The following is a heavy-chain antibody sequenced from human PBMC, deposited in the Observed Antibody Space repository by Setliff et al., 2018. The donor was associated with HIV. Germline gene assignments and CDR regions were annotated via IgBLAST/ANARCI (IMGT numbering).Heavy chain of an antibody. CDR2: IYTSGST. J-gene: IGHJ4*02. V-gene: IGHV4-61*09. CDR1: GGSISSGSNY. Sequence: SETLSLTCTVSGGSISSGSNYWRWIRQPAGKGLEWIGHIYTSGSTNYNPSLKSRVTIAVDTSKNPSSLKLSSVTAADTDVYYCASRRPFLENYFDYWGQGDLVTVLL. CDR3: ASRRPFLENYFDY.